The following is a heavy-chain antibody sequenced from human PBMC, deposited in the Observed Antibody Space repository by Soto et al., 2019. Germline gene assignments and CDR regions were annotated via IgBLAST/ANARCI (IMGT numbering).Heavy chain of an antibody. D-gene: IGHD2-2*01. Sequence: ASVKVSCKASGYTFTSYGISWVRQAPGQGLEWMGWISTYSGSTDYTQNLQGRVTMTTDTSTTTAYMELRSLRSDDTAVYYCTRDRLTLTTSLIFDYWGQGTLVTVSS. CDR1: GYTFTSYG. CDR3: TRDRLTLTTSLIFDY. CDR2: ISTYSGST. V-gene: IGHV1-18*01. J-gene: IGHJ4*02.